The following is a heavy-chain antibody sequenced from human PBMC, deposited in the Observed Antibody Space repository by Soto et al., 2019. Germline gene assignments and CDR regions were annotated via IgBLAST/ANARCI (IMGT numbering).Heavy chain of an antibody. J-gene: IGHJ4*02. CDR1: GFTFSNYA. Sequence: EVQLLESGGAVTQPGGSLRLSCAASGFTFSNYAMNWVRQAPGKGLEWVSSISESSSKTNYADSVKGRFTISRDNSKNTLLLQVHTLRADDTAVYFCARGYVGSWSHFDYWGQGTQVIVSS. D-gene: IGHD2-15*01. CDR2: ISESSSKT. V-gene: IGHV3-23*01. CDR3: ARGYVGSWSHFDY.